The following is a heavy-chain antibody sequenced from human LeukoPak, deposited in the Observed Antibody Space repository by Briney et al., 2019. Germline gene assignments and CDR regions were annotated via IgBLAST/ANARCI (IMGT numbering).Heavy chain of an antibody. CDR3: ARVPYYYGSGSREYFDY. CDR1: GYTFTGYY. V-gene: IGHV1-2*02. Sequence: ASVKVSCKASGYTFTGYYMHWVRQAPGQGLEWMGWINPNSGGTNYAQKFQGRVTMTRDTSISTAYMELSRLRSDDTAVYYCARVPYYYGSGSREYFDYWGQGTLVTVSS. CDR2: INPNSGGT. D-gene: IGHD3-10*01. J-gene: IGHJ4*02.